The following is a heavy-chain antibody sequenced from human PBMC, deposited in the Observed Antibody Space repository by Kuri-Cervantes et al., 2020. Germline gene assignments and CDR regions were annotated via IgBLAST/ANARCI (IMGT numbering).Heavy chain of an antibody. D-gene: IGHD6-19*01. J-gene: IGHJ4*02. CDR1: GFTFNNYG. CDR2: MRNDGSNA. CDR3: AKGQPRIAVAGREYFDY. Sequence: GVLRLSCAASGFTFNNYGMHWVRQAPGKGLEWVAFMRNDGSNAYYVDSVKGRFTISRDNSKNTLYLQMNSLRAEDTALYYCAKGQPRIAVAGREYFDYWGQGTLVTVSS. V-gene: IGHV3-30*02.